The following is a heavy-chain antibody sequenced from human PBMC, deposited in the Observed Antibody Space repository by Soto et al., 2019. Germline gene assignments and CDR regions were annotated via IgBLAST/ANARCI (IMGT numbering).Heavy chain of an antibody. Sequence: QVTWKESGPVLVKPAETLTLRCTVSGLSITDSEMGVSWIRQPPGQPLEWLAHIDSSGEKSYRTFLKSRLAISKDTSKSQIVLTMTNMDPADTATYYCARRHLAVAVSPWFDPWGQGIPVTVSS. V-gene: IGHV2-26*01. CDR2: IDSSGEK. D-gene: IGHD6-19*01. CDR3: ARRHLAVAVSPWFDP. CDR1: GLSITDSEMG. J-gene: IGHJ5*02.